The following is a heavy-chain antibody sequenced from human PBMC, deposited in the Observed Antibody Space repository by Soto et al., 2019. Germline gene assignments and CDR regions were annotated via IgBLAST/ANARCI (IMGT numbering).Heavy chain of an antibody. CDR3: ARGIWVARTADYSLDN. J-gene: IGHJ4*02. V-gene: IGHV1-3*01. CDR1: GYTFSNYA. CDR2: IDAGNGKT. Sequence: QVQLVQSGAEVKKPGASVKVSCKASGYTFSNYAMHWVRQAPGQRPEWMGWIDAGNGKTKYSQKFQSRLTITRDTHASTAYMELSSLSSEDTAVYFCARGIWVARTADYSLDNWGQGTLVTVSS. D-gene: IGHD2-15*01.